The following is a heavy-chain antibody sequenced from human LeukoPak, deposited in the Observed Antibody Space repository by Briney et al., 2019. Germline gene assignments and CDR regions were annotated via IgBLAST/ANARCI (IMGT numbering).Heavy chain of an antibody. Sequence: SETLSLTCNVSGGSIRSSSYYWGWIRQPPGRGLEWIVSLYYSGSTYYNPSLKSRVTISVDTSKNQFSLKLSSVTAADTAVYYCAYYDFWSGYPYYFDYWGQGTLVTVSS. CDR2: LYYSGST. D-gene: IGHD3-3*01. J-gene: IGHJ4*02. V-gene: IGHV4-39*07. CDR1: GGSIRSSSYY. CDR3: AYYDFWSGYPYYFDY.